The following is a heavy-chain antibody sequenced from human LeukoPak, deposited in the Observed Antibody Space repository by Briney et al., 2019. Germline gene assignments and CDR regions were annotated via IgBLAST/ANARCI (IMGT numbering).Heavy chain of an antibody. Sequence: GASVKVSCKASGYTFTNYGIIWVRQAPGQGLEWMGWISPYNGNTNYPQKVQGRITVTTDTSTSTAYMELRSLRSDDTAVYYCARDKNHYDTRGDFWGQGTLVTVSS. CDR3: ARDKNHYDTRGDF. J-gene: IGHJ4*02. D-gene: IGHD3-22*01. CDR2: ISPYNGNT. V-gene: IGHV1-18*01. CDR1: GYTFTNYG.